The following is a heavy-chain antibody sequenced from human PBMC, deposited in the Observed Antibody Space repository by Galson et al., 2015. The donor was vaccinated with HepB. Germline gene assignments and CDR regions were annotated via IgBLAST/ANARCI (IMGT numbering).Heavy chain of an antibody. V-gene: IGHV5-10-1*01. Sequence: SGAEVKKPGESLRISCKVSGFEFTDYWITWVRQMPGKGLEWMGRIDPGDSYTDYSPSFQGHVTISTDNSITTAYLQWGSLKASDTAMYYCAREWDLCQRFDPWGQGTLVTVFS. J-gene: IGHJ5*02. CDR1: GFEFTDYW. CDR2: IDPGDSYT. D-gene: IGHD1-26*01. CDR3: AREWDLCQRFDP.